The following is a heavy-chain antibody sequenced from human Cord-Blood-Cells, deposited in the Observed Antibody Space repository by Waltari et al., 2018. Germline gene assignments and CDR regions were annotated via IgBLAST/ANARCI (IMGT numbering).Heavy chain of an antibody. J-gene: IGHJ2*01. CDR2: IIPIFGTA. Sequence: VQRVQSGASVKKPASSVMVSCKASAGTCSSYATGWVRQAHGQGLEWMGGIIPIFGTANYAQKTQGRVTITADESPSTTYMELGSPRSEDTAVYYCARYYSSSSEWYFDLWGRGTLVTVSS. CDR3: ARYYSSSSEWYFDL. CDR1: AGTCSSYA. V-gene: IGHV1-69*01. D-gene: IGHD6-6*01.